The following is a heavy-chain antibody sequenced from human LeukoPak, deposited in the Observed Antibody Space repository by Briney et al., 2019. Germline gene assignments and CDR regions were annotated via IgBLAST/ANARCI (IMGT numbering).Heavy chain of an antibody. Sequence: GGSLRLSCAASGFTFSSYAMSWVRQAPGKGLEWVSAISGSGGSTYYADSVKGRFTISRDNSKNTLYLQMNSLRAEDTAVYYCAKDSCSSTSCYRGLFGNYYFDYWGQGTLVTVSS. CDR2: ISGSGGST. V-gene: IGHV3-23*01. D-gene: IGHD2-2*02. J-gene: IGHJ4*02. CDR1: GFTFSSYA. CDR3: AKDSCSSTSCYRGLFGNYYFDY.